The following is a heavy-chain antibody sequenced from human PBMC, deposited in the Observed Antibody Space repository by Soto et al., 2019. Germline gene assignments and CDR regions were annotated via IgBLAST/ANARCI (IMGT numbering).Heavy chain of an antibody. CDR1: GGSIRNGDYY. J-gene: IGHJ4*02. CDR2: VYYSGTT. CDR3: VTVNLVGAAYYFDY. Sequence: ASETLSLTCTVSGGSIRNGDYYWGWIRQPPGKGLEWIGYVYYSGTTYSHPSLNSRVSISADTSENQFSLRLTSVTAADTAVYYCVTVNLVGAAYYFDYWGPGTLVT. D-gene: IGHD1-26*01. V-gene: IGHV4-30-4*01.